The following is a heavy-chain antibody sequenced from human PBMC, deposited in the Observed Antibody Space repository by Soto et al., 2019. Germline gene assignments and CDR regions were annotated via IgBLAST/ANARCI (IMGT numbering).Heavy chain of an antibody. CDR1: GGSISSGDYY. CDR3: ARDLELYYYDSSGYHPGMDV. V-gene: IGHV4-30-4*01. J-gene: IGHJ6*02. D-gene: IGHD3-22*01. Sequence: SETLSLTCTVSGGSISSGDYYWSWIRQHPGQGLEWIGYIYYSGSTYHNPSLKSRVTISVDTSKNQFSLKLSSVTAADTAGYYCARDLELYYYDSSGYHPGMDVWGQGTTVTVSS. CDR2: IYYSGST.